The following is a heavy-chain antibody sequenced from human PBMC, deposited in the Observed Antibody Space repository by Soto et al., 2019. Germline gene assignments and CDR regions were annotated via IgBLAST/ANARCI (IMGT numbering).Heavy chain of an antibody. D-gene: IGHD1-26*01. Sequence: QLQLQESGPGLVKTSETLSLTCTVSGDSISSSSYYWGWIRQPPGKGLEWIGSIYSSGSTFYNPSLKSRITIPVETSKNQFCRKLSSVTAADTAVYYCASSGSYSAPLDYWGQGTLVTVSS. CDR1: GDSISSSSYY. V-gene: IGHV4-39*01. CDR2: IYSSGST. CDR3: ASSGSYSAPLDY. J-gene: IGHJ4*02.